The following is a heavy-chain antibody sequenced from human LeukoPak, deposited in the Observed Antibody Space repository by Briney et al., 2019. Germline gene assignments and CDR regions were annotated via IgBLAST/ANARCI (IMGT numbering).Heavy chain of an antibody. CDR3: ARDGYGDYVADY. CDR2: IYSGGST. J-gene: IGHJ4*02. V-gene: IGHV3-66*01. D-gene: IGHD4-17*01. CDR1: GFTVSSNY. Sequence: GGSLRLSCAASGFTVSSNYMSWVRQAPGKGLEWVSVIYSGGSTYYADSVKGRFTISRDNSKNTLYLQMNSLRAEDTAVYYCARDGYGDYVADYWGQGTLVTVSS.